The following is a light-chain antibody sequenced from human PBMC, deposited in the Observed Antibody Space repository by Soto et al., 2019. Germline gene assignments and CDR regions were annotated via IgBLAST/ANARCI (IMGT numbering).Light chain of an antibody. CDR1: QSLRHSDGKTY. J-gene: IGKJ5*01. Sequence: IVMTQTPLSLSVTPGQPASISCKSSQSLRHSDGKTYLYWYLQNPGQPPQLLMYEVSNRFSGVPDRFSGSGSGTDFTLKISRVEAEDVGVYYCMQSIQVPITFGKGTRLEIK. CDR2: EVS. CDR3: MQSIQVPIT. V-gene: IGKV2D-29*01.